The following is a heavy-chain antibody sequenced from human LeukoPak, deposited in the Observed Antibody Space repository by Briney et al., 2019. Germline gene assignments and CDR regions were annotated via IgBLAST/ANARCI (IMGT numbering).Heavy chain of an antibody. V-gene: IGHV3-9*01. J-gene: IGHJ3*02. Sequence: GRSLRLSCAASGFTFDDYAMRWVRQAPGKGLEWVSGISWNSGSIGYADSVKGRFTISRDNAKNSLYLQMNSLRAEDTALYYCAKDAMIVVVTGAFDIWGQGTMVTVSS. CDR3: AKDAMIVVVTGAFDI. CDR2: ISWNSGSI. CDR1: GFTFDDYA. D-gene: IGHD3-22*01.